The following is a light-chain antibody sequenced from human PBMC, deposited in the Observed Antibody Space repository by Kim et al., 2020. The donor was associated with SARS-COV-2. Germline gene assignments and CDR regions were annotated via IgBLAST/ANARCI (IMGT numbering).Light chain of an antibody. V-gene: IGKV3-15*01. Sequence: EIVMTQSPATLSVSPGERATLSCRASQSIINNLAWYQQKPGQAPRLLISGASTRATGIPARFSGSGSGTEFTLTINSLQSEDFALYYCQQYNSWLITFGQGTRLAIK. J-gene: IGKJ5*01. CDR3: QQYNSWLIT. CDR2: GAS. CDR1: QSIINN.